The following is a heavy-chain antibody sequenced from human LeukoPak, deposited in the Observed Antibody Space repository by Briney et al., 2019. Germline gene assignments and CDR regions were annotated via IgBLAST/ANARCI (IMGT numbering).Heavy chain of an antibody. CDR2: INSDGTST. V-gene: IGHV3-74*01. CDR1: GFTFSSYW. J-gene: IGHJ4*02. Sequence: PGGSLRLSCAASGFTFSSYWMHWVREAAGKGLVWVSRINSDGTSTHYADSVKGRFTISRDNAKNTLYLQMNTLRAEDTAVYYCARVNYGGNSFSDYWGQGTLVTVSS. D-gene: IGHD4-23*01. CDR3: ARVNYGGNSFSDY.